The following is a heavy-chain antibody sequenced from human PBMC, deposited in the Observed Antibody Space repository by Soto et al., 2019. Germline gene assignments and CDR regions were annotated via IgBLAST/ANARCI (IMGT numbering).Heavy chain of an antibody. J-gene: IGHJ2*01. CDR2: SYHSGST. Sequence: KPQGKGLEWMGYSYHSGSTYYNPSLKTRVTISVDRAKDQFSLKLSSVTAADTAVYYCARGGGDFFFQAEDGIRDVRSVSAFLLNRSSDL. V-gene: IGHV4-30-2*01. D-gene: IGHD3-10*02. CDR3: ARGGGDFFFQAEDGIRDVRSVSAFLLNRSSDL.